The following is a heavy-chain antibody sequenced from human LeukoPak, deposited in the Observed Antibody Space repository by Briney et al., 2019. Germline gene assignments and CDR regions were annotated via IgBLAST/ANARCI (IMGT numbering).Heavy chain of an antibody. CDR1: GFTFNKYA. J-gene: IGHJ4*02. CDR2: ISGSAGST. V-gene: IGHV3-23*01. D-gene: IGHD3-22*01. CDR3: ARVLHDSSGYPMGY. Sequence: GESLRLSCAASGFTFNKYAWSWVRQAPGKGLEWVSTISGSAGSTHYADSVKGRFTISRDNSKNTLYLQMNSLRAEDTAVYYCARVLHDSSGYPMGYWGQGTLVTVSP.